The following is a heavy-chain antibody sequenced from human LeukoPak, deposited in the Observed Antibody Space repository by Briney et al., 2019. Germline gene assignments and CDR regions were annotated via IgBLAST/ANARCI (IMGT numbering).Heavy chain of an antibody. V-gene: IGHV1-3*04. CDR1: GYTFTSHA. Sequence: ASVKVSCKASGYTFTSHAIHWVRQAPGQRLGWMGWINIHNGDTKYSQELQGRITITRDTAASTAYMDLSSLRFQDTAVYYCASDRDYGAASGPFDYWGQGTLVTVSS. D-gene: IGHD3-10*01. J-gene: IGHJ4*02. CDR2: INIHNGDT. CDR3: ASDRDYGAASGPFDY.